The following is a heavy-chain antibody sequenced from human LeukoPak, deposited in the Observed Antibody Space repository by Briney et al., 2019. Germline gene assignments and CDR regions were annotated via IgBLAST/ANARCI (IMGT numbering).Heavy chain of an antibody. CDR1: GFTFSSYR. D-gene: IGHD6-6*01. CDR3: ARDLGKSGSSTFDY. V-gene: IGHV3-48*01. CDR2: ISSSSSTI. J-gene: IGHJ4*02. Sequence: GGSLRLSCAASGFTFSSYRMNWVRRAPGEGLEWVSYISSSSSTIYYADSVKGRFTISRDNAKNSLYLQMNSLRAEDTAVYYCARDLGKSGSSTFDYWGQGTLVTVSS.